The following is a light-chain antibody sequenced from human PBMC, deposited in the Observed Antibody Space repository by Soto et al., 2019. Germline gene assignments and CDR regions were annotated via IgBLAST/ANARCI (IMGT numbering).Light chain of an antibody. Sequence: QSALTQPASVSGSPGQSITISCIRTSSEVGSKNFFSWYQKHPGKAPKLIIYEGTKRPSGVSNRFSGSKSGNAASLTVSGLPAEDEADYFCCLSASTFWLLGGGTKLTVL. CDR2: EGT. CDR1: SSEVGSKNF. CDR3: CLSASTFWL. J-gene: IGLJ3*02. V-gene: IGLV2-23*01.